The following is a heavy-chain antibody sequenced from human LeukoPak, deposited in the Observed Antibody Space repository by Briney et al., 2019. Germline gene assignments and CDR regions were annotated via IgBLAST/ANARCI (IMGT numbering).Heavy chain of an antibody. J-gene: IGHJ4*02. D-gene: IGHD6-19*01. V-gene: IGHV3-33*01. CDR3: ARHLYFSGWLFFDY. CDR2: ILHDGGNI. CDR1: GFTFSSQG. Sequence: GGSLRLSCAASGFTFSSQGMHWVRQAPGKGLEWVAVILHDGGNIYYADSVKGRFTISRDNSKNTLYLQMNSLRADDTAVYYCARHLYFSGWLFFDYWGQGTLVTVSS.